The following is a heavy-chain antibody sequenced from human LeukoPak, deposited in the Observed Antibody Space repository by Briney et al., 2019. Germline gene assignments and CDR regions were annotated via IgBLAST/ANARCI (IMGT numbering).Heavy chain of an antibody. CDR2: INHSGST. D-gene: IGHD1-1*01. CDR3: ARRLIPTLDWFDP. CDR1: DGSFSGYY. Sequence: SETLSLTCAVYDGSFSGYYWSWIRQPPGKGLEWIGEINHSGSTNYNPSLKSRVTISVDTSKNQFSLKLSSVTAADTAVYYCARRLIPTLDWFDPWGQGTLVTVSS. V-gene: IGHV4-34*01. J-gene: IGHJ5*02.